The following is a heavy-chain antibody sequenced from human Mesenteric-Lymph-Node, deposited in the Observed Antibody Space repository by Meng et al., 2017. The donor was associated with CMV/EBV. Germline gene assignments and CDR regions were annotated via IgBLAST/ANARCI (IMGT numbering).Heavy chain of an antibody. CDR2: IYYTGST. V-gene: IGHV4-39*01. CDR3: ARHVERLYGDWFDP. D-gene: IGHD2-2*02. CDR1: GGSISSGTYP. J-gene: IGHJ5*02. Sequence: SGGSISSGTYPWGWIRQSPGKGLAWIGSIYYTGSTYYNPSLKSRVTISVDTSKNQFSLKVTSVTAADTAVYRCARHVERLYGDWFDPWGQGTLVTVSS.